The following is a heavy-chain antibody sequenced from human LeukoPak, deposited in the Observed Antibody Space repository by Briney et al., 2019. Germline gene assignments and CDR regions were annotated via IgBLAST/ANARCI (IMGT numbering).Heavy chain of an antibody. CDR1: GFTFSSYE. CDR2: ISSSGSTI. V-gene: IGHV3-48*03. CDR3: ARGTEMATMGSWFDP. D-gene: IGHD5-24*01. Sequence: AGGSLRLSCAASGFTFSSYEMNWVRQAPGKGLEWVSYISSSGSTIYYADSVKGRFTISRDNAETSLYLQMNSLRAEDTAVYYCARGTEMATMGSWFDPWGQGTLVTVSS. J-gene: IGHJ5*02.